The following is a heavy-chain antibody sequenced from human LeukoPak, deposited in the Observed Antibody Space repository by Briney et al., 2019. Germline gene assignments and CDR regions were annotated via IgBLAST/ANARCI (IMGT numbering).Heavy chain of an antibody. D-gene: IGHD3-22*01. J-gene: IGHJ6*02. V-gene: IGHV3-23*01. CDR2: ISGSGGST. CDR1: GFTFSSYA. Sequence: GGSLRLSCAASGFTFSSYAMSWVRQAPGKGLEWVSAISGSGGSTYYADSVKGRFTISRDNAKNTLYLQMNSLRAEDTAVYYCARISSYYDSRGYYSLFHYYYGMYVWG. CDR3: ARISSYYDSRGYYSLFHYYYGMYV.